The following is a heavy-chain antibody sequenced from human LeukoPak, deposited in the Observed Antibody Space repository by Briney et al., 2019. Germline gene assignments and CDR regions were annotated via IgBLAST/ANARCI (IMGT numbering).Heavy chain of an antibody. CDR2: IYYSGTT. D-gene: IGHD2-15*01. J-gene: IGHJ1*01. V-gene: IGHV4-59*01. CDR3: AREDYCSGGSCYSGYFQH. CDR1: GGSISSYY. Sequence: SETLSLTCTVSGGSISSYYWSWIRQPAGKGLEWIGYIYYSGTTNYNPSLKSRVTISVDTSKNQFSLKLSSVTAADTAVYYCAREDYCSGGSCYSGYFQHWGQGTLVTVSS.